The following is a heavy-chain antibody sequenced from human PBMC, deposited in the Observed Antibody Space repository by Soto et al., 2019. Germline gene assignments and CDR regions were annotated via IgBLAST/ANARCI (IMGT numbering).Heavy chain of an antibody. CDR2: INESGST. D-gene: IGHD1-1*01. V-gene: IGHV4-34*01. J-gene: IGHJ4*02. CDR1: GQSFSGHS. CDR3: ARGSGIVALPGELENVKYDY. Sequence: QVQLQQWGAGLVKPTETLSLSCAVYGQSFSGHSWAWIRQPPGKGLEWIGEINESGSTYYNPSLKSRVTISTDTSMNQFSLKRSSVCAAAPAAYFCARGSGIVALPGELENVKYDYWGQGTLVNVSS.